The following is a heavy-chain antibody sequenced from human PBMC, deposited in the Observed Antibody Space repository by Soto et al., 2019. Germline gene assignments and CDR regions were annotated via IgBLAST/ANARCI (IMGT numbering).Heavy chain of an antibody. CDR3: VKVLARGGGVPWFWFDS. CDR1: GFTFRNSW. J-gene: IGHJ5*01. Sequence: DVQLVESGGGLGQPGASLRLSCAASGFTFRNSWMHWVRQVPGKGLEWVSSINADGTSTSYADSVKGRFTISRANAKNTLYLHVNSLRAEDAAVYYCVKVLARGGGVPWFWFDSWGQGALVTVSS. CDR2: INADGTST. V-gene: IGHV3-74*01. D-gene: IGHD3-9*01.